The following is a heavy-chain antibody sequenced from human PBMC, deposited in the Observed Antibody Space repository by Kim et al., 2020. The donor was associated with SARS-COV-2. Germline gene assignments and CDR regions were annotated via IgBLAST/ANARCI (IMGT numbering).Heavy chain of an antibody. CDR3: ATSPPPNGLDSDS. Sequence: SETLSLTCTVSGGSISSGPYYWNWIRQPAGKGLEWIGRISFSGSTNYNPSLRRRVTISVDTSKNQFSLKLRSVTAADTAVYYCATSPPPNGLDSDSWGQGTLVSVSS. D-gene: IGHD4-17*01. V-gene: IGHV4-61*02. CDR1: GGSISSGPYY. CDR2: ISFSGST. J-gene: IGHJ4*02.